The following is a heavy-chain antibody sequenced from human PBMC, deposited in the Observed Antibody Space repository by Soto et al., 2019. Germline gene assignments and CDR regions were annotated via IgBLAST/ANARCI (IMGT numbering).Heavy chain of an antibody. V-gene: IGHV1-3*01. Sequence: QVQLVQSGAEVKKPGASVRLSCKPSGYTLTNYAIHWVRQAAGQRLEWLGWIDPGSGKATYSQKFQDRIIISRDNSASTFDMDLSSLTSEDTAVYFCTRDLNGGNPFDFWGQGALVTVSS. J-gene: IGHJ4*02. D-gene: IGHD2-8*01. CDR3: TRDLNGGNPFDF. CDR1: GYTLTNYA. CDR2: IDPGSGKA.